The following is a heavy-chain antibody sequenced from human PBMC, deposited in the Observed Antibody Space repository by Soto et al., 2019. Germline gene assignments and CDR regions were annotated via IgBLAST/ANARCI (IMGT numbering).Heavy chain of an antibody. J-gene: IGHJ6*02. V-gene: IGHV1-18*04. Sequence: ASATVSSTASIYTSTRYGISWVRQAPGQGLEWMGWISAYNGNTNYAQKLHGSATLHTDPSTSTAYMELRSLRSDDTAVYYCAGDTASVNDSSGYLPTMVVWGQGTTVADSS. CDR3: AGDTASVNDSSGYLPTMVV. CDR2: ISAYNGNT. CDR1: IYTSTRYG. D-gene: IGHD3-22*01.